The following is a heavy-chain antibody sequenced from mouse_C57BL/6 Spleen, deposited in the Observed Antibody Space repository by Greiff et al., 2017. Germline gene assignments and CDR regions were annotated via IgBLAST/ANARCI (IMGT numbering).Heavy chain of an antibody. V-gene: IGHV1-39*01. J-gene: IGHJ1*03. CDR3: AREKTFQRYFDV. CDR2: INPNYGTT. Sequence: EVKLQESGPELVKPGASVKISCKASGYSFTDYNMNWVKQSNGKSLEWIGVINPNYGTTSYNQKFKGKAPLTVDHSSSTAYMQLNSLTSEDSAVYYCAREKTFQRYFDVWGTGTTVTVSS. CDR1: GYSFTDYN.